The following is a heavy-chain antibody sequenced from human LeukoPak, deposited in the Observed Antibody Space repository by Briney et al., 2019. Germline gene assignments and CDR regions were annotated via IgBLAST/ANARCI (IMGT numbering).Heavy chain of an antibody. Sequence: ASVKVSCKASGYTFTSYDINWVRQATGRGLEWMGWMNPNSGNTGYAQKFQGRVTMTRNTSISTAYMELSSLRSEDTAVYYCARVSRRGYYFDYWGQGTLVTVSS. V-gene: IGHV1-8*01. D-gene: IGHD2/OR15-2a*01. J-gene: IGHJ4*02. CDR2: MNPNSGNT. CDR3: ARVSRRGYYFDY. CDR1: GYTFTSYD.